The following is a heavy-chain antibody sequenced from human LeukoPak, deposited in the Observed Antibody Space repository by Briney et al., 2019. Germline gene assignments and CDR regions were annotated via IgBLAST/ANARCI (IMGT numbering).Heavy chain of an antibody. CDR3: VSPPGGY. V-gene: IGHV4-34*01. J-gene: IGHJ4*02. CDR2: INHSGST. Sequence: SETLSLTCAVYGGSFSGCYWSWIRQPPGKGLEWIGEINHSGSTNYNPSPKSRVTISVDTSKNQFSLKLSSVTAADTAVYYCVSPPGGYWGQGTLVTVSS. CDR1: GGSFSGCY. D-gene: IGHD3-10*01.